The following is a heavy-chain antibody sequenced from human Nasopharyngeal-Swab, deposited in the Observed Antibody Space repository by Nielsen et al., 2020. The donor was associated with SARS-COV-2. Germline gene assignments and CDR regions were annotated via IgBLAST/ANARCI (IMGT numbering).Heavy chain of an antibody. Sequence: SGPTLVQPTQTLTLTCTFSGFSLSPSGVGVGWIRQPPGKALEWLALIYWDDDKRYSPSLKSRLTITKDTSKNQVVLTMTNMDPVDTATYYCAHSKQLGYYYYYGMDVWGQGTTVTVSS. V-gene: IGHV2-5*02. CDR3: AHSKQLGYYYYYGMDV. CDR1: GFSLSPSGVG. D-gene: IGHD6-13*01. J-gene: IGHJ6*02. CDR2: IYWDDDK.